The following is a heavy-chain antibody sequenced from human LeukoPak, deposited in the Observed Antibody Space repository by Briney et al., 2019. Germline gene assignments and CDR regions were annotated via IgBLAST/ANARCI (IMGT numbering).Heavy chain of an antibody. J-gene: IGHJ6*02. V-gene: IGHV1-2*02. CDR3: ARGSLRYRYGMDV. CDR2: INPNSGGT. D-gene: IGHD3-9*01. Sequence: ASVKVSCKASGYTFTGYYMRWVRQAPGQGLEWMGWINPNSGGTNYAQKFQGRVTMTRDTSISTAYMELSRLRSDDTAVYYCARGSLRYRYGMDVWGQGTTVTVSS. CDR1: GYTFTGYY.